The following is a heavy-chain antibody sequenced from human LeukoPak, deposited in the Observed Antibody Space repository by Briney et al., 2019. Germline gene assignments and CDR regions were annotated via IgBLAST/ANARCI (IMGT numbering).Heavy chain of an antibody. V-gene: IGHV3-30*01. CDR1: GFTFSSYA. CDR3: ARGYPGYMDV. CDR2: ISYDGSNK. Sequence: GGSLRLSCAASGFTFSSYAMHWVRQAPGKGLEWVAVISYDGSNKYYADSVKGRFTISRDNSKNTLYLQMNGLRAEDTAVYYCARGYPGYMDVWGKGTTVTVSS. D-gene: IGHD3-16*02. J-gene: IGHJ6*03.